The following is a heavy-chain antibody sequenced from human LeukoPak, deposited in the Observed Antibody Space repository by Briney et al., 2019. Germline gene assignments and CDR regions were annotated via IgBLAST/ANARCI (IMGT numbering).Heavy chain of an antibody. J-gene: IGHJ5*02. D-gene: IGHD1-26*01. CDR2: IDPSGGST. CDR3: ARDSSGSYDR. Sequence: ASVKVSCKASGYSFTSYYMQWLRQAPGQGLEWMGIIDPSGGSTGYAPKFQGRVIMTRDTSTSTVYMDLSSLRSEDTAVYYCARDSSGSYDRWGQGTLVTVYS. CDR1: GYSFTSYY. V-gene: IGHV1-46*01.